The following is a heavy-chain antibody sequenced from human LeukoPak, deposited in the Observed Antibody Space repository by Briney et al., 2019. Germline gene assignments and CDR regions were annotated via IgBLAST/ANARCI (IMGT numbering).Heavy chain of an antibody. CDR1: GFTFSSYS. J-gene: IGHJ5*02. V-gene: IGHV3-21*01. CDR3: AKGKGNLRVVQFDP. CDR2: ISSSSSYI. Sequence: PGGSLRLSCAASGFTFSSYSMNWVRQAPGKGLEWVSSISSSSSYIYYADSVKGRFTISRDNAKNSLYLQMNSLRAEDTAVYYCAKGKGNLRVVQFDPWGQGTLVTVSS. D-gene: IGHD2-15*01.